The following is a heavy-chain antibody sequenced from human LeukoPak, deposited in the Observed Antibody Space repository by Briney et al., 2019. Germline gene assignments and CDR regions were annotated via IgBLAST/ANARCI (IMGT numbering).Heavy chain of an antibody. CDR1: GGSISSYY. CDR2: IYDSGST. J-gene: IGHJ3*02. CDR3: ARVGAERADAFDI. D-gene: IGHD3-10*01. Sequence: SETLSLTCTVSGGSISSYYWSWIRQPPGKGLEWIGYIYDSGSTNYNPSLKSRVTISVDTSKNQFSLKLSSVTAADTAVYYCARVGAERADAFDIWGQGTMVTVSS. V-gene: IGHV4-59*01.